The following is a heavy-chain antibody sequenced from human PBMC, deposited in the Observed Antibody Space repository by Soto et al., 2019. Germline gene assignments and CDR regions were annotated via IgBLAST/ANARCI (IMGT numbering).Heavy chain of an antibody. J-gene: IGHJ6*03. CDR2: IYPGDSDT. CDR3: ARRKGIAARHHDYYYYYYSYMDV. D-gene: IGHD6-6*01. V-gene: IGHV5-51*01. CDR1: GYSFTSYW. Sequence: PGESLKISCKGSGYSFTSYWIGWVRQMPGKGLEWMGIIYPGDSDTRYSPSFQGQVTISADKSISTAYLQWSSLKASDTAMYYCARRKGIAARHHDYYYYYYSYMDVWGKGTTVTVSS.